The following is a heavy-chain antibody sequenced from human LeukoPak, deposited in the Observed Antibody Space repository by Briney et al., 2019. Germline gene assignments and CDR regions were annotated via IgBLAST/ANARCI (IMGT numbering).Heavy chain of an antibody. V-gene: IGHV5-51*01. CDR1: GYSFTSHW. J-gene: IGHJ5*02. CDR2: IYPGDSDT. Sequence: GESLKISCKGSGYSFTSHWIGWVRQMPGKGLEWMGIIYPGDSDTRYSPSFQGQVTISADKSISTAYLQWSSLKASDTAMYYCAAGPIVRGYSYPSSDLWGQGTLVTVSS. CDR3: AAGPIVRGYSYPSSDL. D-gene: IGHD5-18*01.